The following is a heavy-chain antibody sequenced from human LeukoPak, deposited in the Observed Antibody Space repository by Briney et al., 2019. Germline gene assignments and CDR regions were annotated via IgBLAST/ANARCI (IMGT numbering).Heavy chain of an antibody. J-gene: IGHJ4*02. V-gene: IGHV1-24*01. CDR1: GYTLTELS. CDR2: FDPEDGET. Sequence: ASVKVSCKVSGYTLTELSMHWVRQAPGKGLEWMGGFDPEDGETIYARKFQGRVTMTEDTSTDTAYMELSSLRSEDTAVYYCAAASDYHSPMFVYWGQGTLVTVSS. D-gene: IGHD4-11*01. CDR3: AAASDYHSPMFVY.